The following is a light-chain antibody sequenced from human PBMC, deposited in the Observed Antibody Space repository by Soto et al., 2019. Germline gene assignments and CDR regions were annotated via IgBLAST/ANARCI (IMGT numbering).Light chain of an antibody. CDR3: QQYANSQFT. CDR2: GAA. CDR1: QSVSSNY. J-gene: IGKJ2*01. Sequence: EIVLTQSPGTLPLSPGERATLSCRASQSVSSNYLVGYQQKPGQAPRPLIYGAASRATGIPDRFSGSGSGTDFTLTISRLEPEDFAVYYCQQYANSQFTFGQGTKLEIK. V-gene: IGKV3-20*01.